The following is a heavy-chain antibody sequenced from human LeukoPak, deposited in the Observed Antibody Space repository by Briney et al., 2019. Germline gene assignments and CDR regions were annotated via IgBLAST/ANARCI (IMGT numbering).Heavy chain of an antibody. Sequence: KIGESLKISCKASGYSFSNYWIGWVRQMPGKGLEWMGIIYPGDSDTRYSPSFQGQVTISADKSISTAYLQWSSLKASDTAMYYCARQDGGTYSRFDYWGQGTLVTVSS. CDR3: ARQDGGTYSRFDY. D-gene: IGHD1-26*01. J-gene: IGHJ4*02. CDR2: IYPGDSDT. V-gene: IGHV5-51*01. CDR1: GYSFSNYW.